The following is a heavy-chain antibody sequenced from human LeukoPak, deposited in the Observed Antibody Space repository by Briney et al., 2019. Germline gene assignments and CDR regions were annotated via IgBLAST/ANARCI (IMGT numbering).Heavy chain of an antibody. Sequence: GESLKISGNGSGYTFTNYYIAWVRQLPGKGLEWMGIIYPGDSDTRYSPSFQGQVTISADKSISTAYLQWSSLKASDTAMYYCARVVADNWFDPWGQGTLVTVSS. D-gene: IGHD2-15*01. V-gene: IGHV5-51*01. CDR3: ARVVADNWFDP. J-gene: IGHJ5*02. CDR1: GYTFTNYY. CDR2: IYPGDSDT.